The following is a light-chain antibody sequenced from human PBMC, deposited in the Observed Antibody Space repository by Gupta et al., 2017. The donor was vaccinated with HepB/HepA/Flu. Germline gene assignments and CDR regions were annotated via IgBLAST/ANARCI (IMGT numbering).Light chain of an antibody. CDR1: SSNIWAGYD. J-gene: IGLJ1*01. Sequence: QSVLTQPPSVSGAPGQRVTISCTGRSSNIWAGYDVHWYQQLPGTAPKLLIYGNSNRPSGVPDRFSGSKSGTSASLAITGLQAEAEADYYCQSYDSSLSGYVFGTGPKVTVL. CDR2: GNS. V-gene: IGLV1-40*01. CDR3: QSYDSSLSGYV.